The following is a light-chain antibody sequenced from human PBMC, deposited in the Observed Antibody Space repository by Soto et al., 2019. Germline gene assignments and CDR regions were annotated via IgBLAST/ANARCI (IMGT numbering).Light chain of an antibody. V-gene: IGKV1-5*01. CDR1: QTISSW. J-gene: IGKJ1*01. Sequence: DIQMSQSPSTLSASVGDRVTITCRASQTISSWLAWYQQKPGKAPKLLIYAASTLESGVPSRFSGSGSGTEFTLTISSLQPDDFATYYCQQYSGYFWTFGKGTKVELK. CDR3: QQYSGYFWT. CDR2: AAS.